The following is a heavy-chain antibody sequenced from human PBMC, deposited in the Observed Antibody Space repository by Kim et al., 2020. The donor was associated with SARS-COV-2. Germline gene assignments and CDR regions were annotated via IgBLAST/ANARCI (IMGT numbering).Heavy chain of an antibody. D-gene: IGHD6-19*01. Sequence: GGSLRLSCAASGFSFGTYAMHWVRQAPGKGLEWAAVISYDGTNKYYADSVKGRFSISRDNSKNTLYPQMNSLRAEDTAVYYCAAGASQRSSGWSHALDYWGQGTLVTVSS. V-gene: IGHV3-30*04. CDR2: ISYDGTNK. CDR1: GFSFGTYA. J-gene: IGHJ4*02. CDR3: AAGASQRSSGWSHALDY.